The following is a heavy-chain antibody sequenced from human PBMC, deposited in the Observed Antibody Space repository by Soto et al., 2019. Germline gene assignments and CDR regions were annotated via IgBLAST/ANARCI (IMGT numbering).Heavy chain of an antibody. CDR3: ARLESACSSGWVNFDY. D-gene: IGHD6-19*01. Sequence: QVQLQESGPGLVKPSETLSLTCTVSGGSISSYYWSWIRQPPGKGLEWIGYIYYSGRTNYNPSLNGRVTRSVGTSKSQSSRKVSSVTAVDTAGYDCARLESACSSGWVNFDYRGQGTLVTVSS. J-gene: IGHJ4*02. CDR2: IYYSGRT. V-gene: IGHV4-59*08. CDR1: GGSISSYY.